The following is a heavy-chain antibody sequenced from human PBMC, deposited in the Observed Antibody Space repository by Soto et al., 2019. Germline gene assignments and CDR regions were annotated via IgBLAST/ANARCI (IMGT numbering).Heavy chain of an antibody. D-gene: IGHD5-12*01. CDR1: GGTFSSYA. V-gene: IGHV1-69*13. Sequence: ASVKVSCKASGGTFSSYAISWVRQAPGQGLEWMGGIIPIFGTANYAQKFQGRVTITADESTSTAYMELSSLRSEDTAVYYCASLDVEMATIRDYYYYGMDVWGQGTTVTVSS. CDR2: IIPIFGTA. CDR3: ASLDVEMATIRDYYYYGMDV. J-gene: IGHJ6*02.